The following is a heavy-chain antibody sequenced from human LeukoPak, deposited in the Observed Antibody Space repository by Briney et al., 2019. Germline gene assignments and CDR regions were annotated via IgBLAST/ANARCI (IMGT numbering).Heavy chain of an antibody. CDR3: ARARAVAGDNWFDP. J-gene: IGHJ5*02. V-gene: IGHV3-33*01. CDR2: IWYDGSNK. CDR1: GFTFSSYG. Sequence: GGSLRLSCAASGFTFSSYGMHWVRQAPGKGLEWVAVIWYDGSNKYYADSVKGRFTISRDNSKNTLYLQMNSLRAEDTAVYYCARARAVAGDNWFDPWGQGTLVTVSS. D-gene: IGHD6-19*01.